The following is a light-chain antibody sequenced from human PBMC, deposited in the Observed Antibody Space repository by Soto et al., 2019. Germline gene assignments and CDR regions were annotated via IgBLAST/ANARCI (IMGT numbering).Light chain of an antibody. V-gene: IGKV3-20*01. CDR3: QQYGDSPRWT. Sequence: EIVMTQSPATLSLSPGERATLSGSASQSVSSSYLAWYQQKPGQAPRLIIYGASSRAAGIPDRFSVIGSGTDFALTISRLEHEYFAVYYCQQYGDSPRWTFGQGNNVYI. CDR1: QSVSSSY. CDR2: GAS. J-gene: IGKJ1*01.